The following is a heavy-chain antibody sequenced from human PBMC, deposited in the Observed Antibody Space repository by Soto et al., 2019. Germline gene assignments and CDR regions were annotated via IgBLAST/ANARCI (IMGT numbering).Heavy chain of an antibody. V-gene: IGHV1-18*01. Sequence: QVQLVQSAGEVKKPGASAIVSCQASGYTFRNYIIAWLRQAPGQGLEWMGWISPYNGNMDSAPKLEDRLTMTTDRSTTTAYMELRNLESDDTALYYCGYVGGYSTGDYSFDVWGQGTPVTVSS. CDR1: GYTFRNYI. D-gene: IGHD2-8*02. CDR2: ISPYNGNM. J-gene: IGHJ4*02. CDR3: GYVGGYSTGDYSFDV.